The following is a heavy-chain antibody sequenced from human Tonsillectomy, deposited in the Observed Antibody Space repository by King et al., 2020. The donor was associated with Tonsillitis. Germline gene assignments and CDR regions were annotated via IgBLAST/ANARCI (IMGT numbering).Heavy chain of an antibody. CDR3: ARNRDYGDYVDF. CDR2: IYHSGPT. V-gene: IGHV4-31*03. D-gene: IGHD4-17*01. CDR1: GDSLTSGGYF. Sequence: VQLQESGPGLVRPSQTLSLICSVSGDSLTSGGYFWSWIRQHPDKGLEWIGSIYHSGPTYHTPSLRSRLFMSFDTSKNQFSLSLTSVTAADTAVYYCARNRDYGDYVDFWGQGTLVAVSS. J-gene: IGHJ4*02.